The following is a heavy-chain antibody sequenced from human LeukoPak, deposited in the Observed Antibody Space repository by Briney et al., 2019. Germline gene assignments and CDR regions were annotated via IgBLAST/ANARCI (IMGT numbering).Heavy chain of an antibody. D-gene: IGHD4-17*01. CDR1: GGSISSGGYS. J-gene: IGHJ3*02. CDR2: IYHSGST. Sequence: TTSQTLSLTCAVSGGSISSGGYSWSWIRQPPGKGLEWIGYIYHSGSTYYNPSLKSRVTISVDRSKNQFSLKLSSVTAADTAVCYCARVTVTTSFDIWGQGTMVTVSS. CDR3: ARVTVTTSFDI. V-gene: IGHV4-30-2*01.